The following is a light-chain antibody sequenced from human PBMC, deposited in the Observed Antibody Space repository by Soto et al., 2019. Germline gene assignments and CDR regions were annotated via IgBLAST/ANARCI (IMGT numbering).Light chain of an antibody. Sequence: QSALTQPASVSGSPGQSITISCTGTSSDVGAFNYVSWYQQYPDKAPTLIIYEVTARPSGVSSRFSGSKSSNAASLTISGLQPEDEADYYCTSYTSSATPYVFGTGTKLTVL. CDR3: TSYTSSATPYV. CDR1: SSDVGAFNY. J-gene: IGLJ1*01. CDR2: EVT. V-gene: IGLV2-14*01.